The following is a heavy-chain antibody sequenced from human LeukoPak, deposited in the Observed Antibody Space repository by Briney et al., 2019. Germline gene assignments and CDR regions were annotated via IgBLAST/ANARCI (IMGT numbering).Heavy chain of an antibody. Sequence: GGSLRLSCAASGFTCSSYWMSWVRQAPGKGLEGVANIKQDGSEKYYVDSVKGRFTISRDNAKNSLYLQMNSLRAEDTAVYYCARLTADGRLYFVDWGPGTLVTVSS. V-gene: IGHV3-7*03. CDR2: IKQDGSEK. CDR3: ARLTADGRLYFVD. CDR1: GFTCSSYW. J-gene: IGHJ4*02. D-gene: IGHD6-13*01.